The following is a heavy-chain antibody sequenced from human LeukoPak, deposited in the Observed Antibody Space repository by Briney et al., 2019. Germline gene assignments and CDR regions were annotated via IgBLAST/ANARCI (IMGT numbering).Heavy chain of an antibody. CDR2: IHYTGST. Sequence: SETLSLTCAVYGGSFSGYYWGWIRQPPGKGLEWIGSIHYTGSTYYNPSLKSRVAISVDTSKNQFSLKLSSVTAADTAVYYCARDWFGIARGYWGQGTLVTVSS. V-gene: IGHV4-34*01. CDR1: GGSFSGYY. CDR3: ARDWFGIARGY. J-gene: IGHJ4*02. D-gene: IGHD3-10*01.